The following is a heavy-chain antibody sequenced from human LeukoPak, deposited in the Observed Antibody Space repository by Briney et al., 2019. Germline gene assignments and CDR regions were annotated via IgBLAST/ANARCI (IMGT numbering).Heavy chain of an antibody. V-gene: IGHV1-69*13. CDR3: ARDRPPSGYYYGMDV. CDR2: IIPIFGTA. Sequence: GASVKVSCKASGGTFSSYAISWVRQAPGQGLEWMGGIIPIFGTANYAQKFQSRVTITADESTSTAYMELSSLRSEDTAVYYCARDRPPSGYYYGMDVWGEGTTVTVSS. D-gene: IGHD3-10*01. CDR1: GGTFSSYA. J-gene: IGHJ6*04.